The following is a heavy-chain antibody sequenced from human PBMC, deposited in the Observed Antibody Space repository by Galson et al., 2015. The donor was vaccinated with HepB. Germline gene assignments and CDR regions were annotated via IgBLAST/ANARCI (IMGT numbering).Heavy chain of an antibody. CDR2: VSYDGSNK. J-gene: IGHJ6*02. D-gene: IGHD6-6*01. CDR1: GLIFSEYS. CDR3: AQDKRSISARHVSYYYYGMDV. Sequence: SLRLSCAASGLIFSEYSMHWVRQAPGKGLEWVAVVSYDGSNKNYADSVKGRFTISRDNSKNTLFLHMKSLRGEDTAVYYCAQDKRSISARHVSYYYYGMDVWGQGTTVTVTS. V-gene: IGHV3-30*18.